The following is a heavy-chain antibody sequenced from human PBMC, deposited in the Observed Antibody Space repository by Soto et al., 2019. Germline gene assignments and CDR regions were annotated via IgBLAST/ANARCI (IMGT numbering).Heavy chain of an antibody. V-gene: IGHV3-74*01. D-gene: IGHD2-21*01. CDR1: GFTFSSYY. CDR3: ARAGVNHAFDI. Sequence: EVQLVESGGGFVPPGGSLRLSCAASGFTFSSYYMHWVRQAPGKGLVWVSRISSDGSSTSYADSVKGRFTISRNNAKNPLSLQVNSLKAKDTAVYYCARAGVNHAFDIWGQGQWSPSLQ. J-gene: IGHJ3*02. CDR2: ISSDGSST.